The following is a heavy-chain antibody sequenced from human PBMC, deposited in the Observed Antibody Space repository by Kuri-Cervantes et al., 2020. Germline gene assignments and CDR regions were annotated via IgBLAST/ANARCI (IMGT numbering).Heavy chain of an antibody. CDR3: ARESRPLYGDNEGGDY. CDR2: ISSSSSTI. Sequence: GESLKISCAASGFTFSSYSMNWVRQAPGKGLEWVSYISSSSSTIYYADSVKGRFTISRDNAKNSLYLQMNSLRDEDTAVYYCARESRPLYGDNEGGDYWGQGTLVTVSS. V-gene: IGHV3-48*02. J-gene: IGHJ4*02. D-gene: IGHD4-23*01. CDR1: GFTFSSYS.